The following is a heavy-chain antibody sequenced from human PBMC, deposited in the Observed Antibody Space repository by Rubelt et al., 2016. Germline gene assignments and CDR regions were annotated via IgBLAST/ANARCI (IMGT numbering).Heavy chain of an antibody. Sequence: YISSSSSTIYYADSVKGRFTISRDNAKNSLYLQMNSLRAEDTAVYYCARHQRDLGFTRGFGYWGRGTLVTVSS. J-gene: IGHJ4*02. CDR3: ARHQRDLGFTRGFGY. V-gene: IGHV3-48*04. D-gene: IGHD3-10*01. CDR2: ISSSSSTI.